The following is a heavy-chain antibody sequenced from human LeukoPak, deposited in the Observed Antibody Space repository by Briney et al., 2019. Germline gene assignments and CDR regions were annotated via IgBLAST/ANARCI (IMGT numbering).Heavy chain of an antibody. J-gene: IGHJ4*02. CDR1: GFNFTSFA. V-gene: IGHV3-64*01. CDR2: VGTEGVSA. D-gene: IGHD2-2*01. CDR3: VRGGCTTSTCYDY. Sequence: GGSLRLSCAASGFNFTSFAMHWVRQAPGKGLEYVSAVGTEGVSAYYANSVKGRFTISRDNSKNTLYLEMDSLRPEDTAVYYCVRGGCTTSTCYDYWGQGTLVTVSS.